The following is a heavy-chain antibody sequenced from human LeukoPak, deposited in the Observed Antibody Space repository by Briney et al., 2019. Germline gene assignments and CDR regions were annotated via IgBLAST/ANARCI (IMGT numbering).Heavy chain of an antibody. J-gene: IGHJ5*02. D-gene: IGHD2-2*01. V-gene: IGHV3-7*01. CDR3: ARDDCSSISCYHNWFDP. CDR1: GFTFSSYW. CDR2: IKQDGSEK. Sequence: TGGSLRLSYAASGFTFSSYWMSWVRQAPGKGLEWVANIKQDGSEKYYVDSVKGRFTISRDNAKNSLYLQMNSLRAEDTAVYYCARDDCSSISCYHNWFDPWGQGTLVAVSS.